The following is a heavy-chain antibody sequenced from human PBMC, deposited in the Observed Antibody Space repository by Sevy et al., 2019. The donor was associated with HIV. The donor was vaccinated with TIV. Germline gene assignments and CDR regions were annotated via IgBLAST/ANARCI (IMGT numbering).Heavy chain of an antibody. CDR3: ARASHMITFGGVIVIDGIDY. D-gene: IGHD3-16*02. V-gene: IGHV3-30*09. CDR1: GLTFSNYA. J-gene: IGHJ4*02. Sequence: GGSLRLSCAASGLTFSNYAIHWVRQVPGKGLEWVAVISYDGSNKDYADSVKGRFAISRDNSKNTLYLQMNSLRVEDTAVYYCARASHMITFGGVIVIDGIDYWGQGTLVTVSS. CDR2: ISYDGSNK.